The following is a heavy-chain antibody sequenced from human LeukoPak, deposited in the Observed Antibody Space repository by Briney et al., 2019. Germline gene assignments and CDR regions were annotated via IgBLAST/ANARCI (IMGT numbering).Heavy chain of an antibody. CDR2: IFPGDSET. J-gene: IGHJ3*01. CDR1: GYRFTTHW. V-gene: IGHV5-51*01. D-gene: IGHD5-18*01. Sequence: GEPLKFSCKGSGYRFTTHWIGWVRQMPGKGLEWMGVIFPGDSETRYSPSFQGQVTISADKSISTAYLQWSSLKASDTAMYYCARQWRGYSYGWFPFNLWGQGTMVTVSS. CDR3: ARQWRGYSYGWFPFNL.